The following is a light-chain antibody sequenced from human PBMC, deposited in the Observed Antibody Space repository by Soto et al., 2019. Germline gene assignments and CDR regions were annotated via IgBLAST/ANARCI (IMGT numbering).Light chain of an antibody. Sequence: DVVMTQSPLSLPVTVGQPASIXXRSXQSLVHSDGIAYFSWFQQRPGRSPRXXIYKVSNRDSGVPARFSGSGAGTDFALKISRVEAEDVGVYYCMQGKHWPITFGQGTRLEIK. V-gene: IGKV2-30*02. CDR3: MQGKHWPIT. J-gene: IGKJ5*01. CDR1: QSLVHSDGIAY. CDR2: KVS.